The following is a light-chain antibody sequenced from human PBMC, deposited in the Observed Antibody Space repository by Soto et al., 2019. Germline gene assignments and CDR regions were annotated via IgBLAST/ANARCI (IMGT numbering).Light chain of an antibody. CDR2: AS. CDR1: QSVSDKY. CDR3: QYNGSSAL. Sequence: EIVLTQSPGTLSLSPGERATLSCRASQSVSDKYLAWYQQKPGPPPRLIIHASTRATGIPYRFSGSGSGTDFTLTSSRLEPDDFGLYYWQYNGSSALFGPGTKVEIK. V-gene: IGKV3-20*01. J-gene: IGKJ3*01.